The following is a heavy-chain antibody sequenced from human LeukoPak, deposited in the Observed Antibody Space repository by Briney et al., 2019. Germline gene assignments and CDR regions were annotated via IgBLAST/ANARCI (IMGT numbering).Heavy chain of an antibody. V-gene: IGHV3-23*01. D-gene: IGHD4-17*01. CDR2: ISGSSGSI. CDR3: AKEVRMYYGDTLGLDY. Sequence: GGSLRLSCAASGFTFSTYAMTWVRQAPGKGLVWVSGISGSSGSIYYADSVKGRFTISRDNSKNTVYLQMSSLRAEDTTLYYCAKEVRMYYGDTLGLDYWGQGTLVTVSS. CDR1: GFTFSTYA. J-gene: IGHJ4*02.